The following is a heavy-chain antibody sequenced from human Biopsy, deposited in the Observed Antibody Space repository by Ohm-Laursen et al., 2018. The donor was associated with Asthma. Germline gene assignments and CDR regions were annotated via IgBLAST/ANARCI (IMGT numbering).Heavy chain of an antibody. D-gene: IGHD6-19*01. V-gene: IGHV4-59*11. CDR2: IYYSGTT. J-gene: IGHJ4*02. CDR1: GDSISVHY. CDR3: ARDSRGAGPDFDS. Sequence: GTLSLTCSVSGDSISVHYWWAWIRQPPGKGLGWIGYIYYSGTTNYNPSLRGRVTISVNTSKNQFSLKLSSVSAADTAVYFCARDSRGAGPDFDSWGQGTLVTVSS.